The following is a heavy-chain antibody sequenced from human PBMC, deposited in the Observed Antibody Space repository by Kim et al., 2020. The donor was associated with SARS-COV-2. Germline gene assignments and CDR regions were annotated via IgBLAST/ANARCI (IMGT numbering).Heavy chain of an antibody. D-gene: IGHD2-15*01. CDR3: TRDTRSIPFDY. Sequence: GGSLRLSCTASGFTFGDYAMSWFRQAPGKGLEWVGFIRSKAYGGTTEYAASVKGRFTISRDDSKSIAYLQMNSLKTEDTAVYYCTRDTRSIPFDYWGQGTLVTVSS. CDR1: GFTFGDYA. CDR2: IRSKAYGGTT. J-gene: IGHJ4*02. V-gene: IGHV3-49*03.